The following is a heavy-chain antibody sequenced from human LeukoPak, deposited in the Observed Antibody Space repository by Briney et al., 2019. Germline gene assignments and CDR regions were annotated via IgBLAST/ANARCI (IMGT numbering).Heavy chain of an antibody. CDR2: MSNSGSFI. J-gene: IGHJ5*02. Sequence: GGSLRLSCAASGFTFSGYSMNWVRQAPGKRLEWVSSMSNSGSFIYYADSVKGRFTISRDNAKNSLYLQMNSLRVEDTGVYYCARDSHGSGWTINWFDPWGQGTLVTVSS. CDR1: GFTFSGYS. CDR3: ARDSHGSGWTINWFDP. D-gene: IGHD6-19*01. V-gene: IGHV3-21*01.